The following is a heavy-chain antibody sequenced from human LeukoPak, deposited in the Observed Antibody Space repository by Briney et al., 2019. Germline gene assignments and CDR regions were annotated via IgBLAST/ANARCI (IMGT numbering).Heavy chain of an antibody. J-gene: IGHJ6*03. V-gene: IGHV3-48*03. CDR3: AKGGYCTSTSCYTYMDV. CDR2: ISSSGSTI. D-gene: IGHD2-2*02. CDR1: GFTFSSYE. Sequence: GGSLRLSCAASGFTFSSYEMNWVRQAPGKGLEWVSYISSSGSTIYYADSVKGRFTISRDNSKNSLYLQMNSLRAEDTALYYCAKGGYCTSTSCYTYMDVWGKGTTVTVS.